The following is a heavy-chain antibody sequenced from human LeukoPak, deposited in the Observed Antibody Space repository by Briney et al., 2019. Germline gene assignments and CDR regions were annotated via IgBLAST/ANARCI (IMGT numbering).Heavy chain of an antibody. Sequence: SETLSLTCTVSGGSISGSSYYWGWIRQPPGKGLEWIGSIYYSGSTYYNPSLKSRVTISVDTSKNQFSLKLSSVTAADTAVYYCASIPRPRPLVVATDYWGQGTLVTVSS. CDR1: GGSISGSSYY. V-gene: IGHV4-39*01. CDR2: IYYSGST. D-gene: IGHD2-2*01. CDR3: ASIPRPRPLVVATDY. J-gene: IGHJ4*02.